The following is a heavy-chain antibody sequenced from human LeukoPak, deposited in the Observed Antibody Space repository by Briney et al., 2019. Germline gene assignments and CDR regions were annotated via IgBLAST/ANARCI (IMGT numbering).Heavy chain of an antibody. CDR2: ISYDGSKK. CDR1: GFTFSSYV. CDR3: ALDKVAVGDY. V-gene: IGHV3-30*03. D-gene: IGHD6-19*01. J-gene: IGHJ4*02. Sequence: GRSLRLSCAASGFTFSSYVMHWVRQAPGKGLEWVASISYDGSKKFYADSVKGRFTVSRDNSKNTLYLQMNSLRPEDTSVYYCALDKVAVGDYWGQGTLVTVSS.